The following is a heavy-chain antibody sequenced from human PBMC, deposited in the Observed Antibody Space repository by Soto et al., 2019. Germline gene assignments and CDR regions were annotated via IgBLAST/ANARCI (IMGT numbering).Heavy chain of an antibody. CDR3: ARANGDFDY. D-gene: IGHD4-17*01. CDR1: GYTFTSYD. J-gene: IGHJ4*02. Sequence: QVQLVQSGAEVKKPGASVKVSCKASGYTFTSYDINWVRQATGQGLEWMGWMNLNSGYTGYAQKFQGRVTMTRDNSIRTACMELSSLRSEDTVVYYCARANGDFDYWGQGTLVTVSS. V-gene: IGHV1-8*01. CDR2: MNLNSGYT.